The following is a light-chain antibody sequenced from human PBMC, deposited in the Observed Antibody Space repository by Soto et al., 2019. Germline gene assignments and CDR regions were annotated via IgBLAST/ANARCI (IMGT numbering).Light chain of an antibody. V-gene: IGKV3-15*01. CDR2: GAS. CDR1: QSVSIN. J-gene: IGKJ1*01. Sequence: EIVMTQSPATLSVSPGERATLSCRASQSVSINLAWYQQKPGQAPRLLIYGASSRATGIPARFSGSGSGTEFTLTISSLQSEDSAVYFCQQYNNWPRTVGQGTNVDSK. CDR3: QQYNNWPRT.